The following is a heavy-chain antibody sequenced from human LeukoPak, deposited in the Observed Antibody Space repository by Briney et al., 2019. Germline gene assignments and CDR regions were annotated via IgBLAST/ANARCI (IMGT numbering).Heavy chain of an antibody. J-gene: IGHJ6*02. Sequence: GGSLRLSCAASGFTFSSYGMHWVRQAPGKGLEWVAVIWYDGSNKYYADSVKGRFTISRDNSKSTLYLQMNSLRAEDTAVYYCARVRGYNAYYYYYGMDVWGQGTTVTVSS. D-gene: IGHD5-24*01. V-gene: IGHV3-33*01. CDR2: IWYDGSNK. CDR1: GFTFSSYG. CDR3: ARVRGYNAYYYYYGMDV.